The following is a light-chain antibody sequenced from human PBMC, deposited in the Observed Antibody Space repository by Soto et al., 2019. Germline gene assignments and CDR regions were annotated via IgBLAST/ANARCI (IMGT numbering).Light chain of an antibody. J-gene: IGKJ1*01. CDR1: QSISSW. CDR2: DVS. Sequence: IQMTQSPSTRSASIGDRVTITCRASQSISSWLAWYQQKPGKAPKLLIYDVSNLESGVPSRFIGNGSGTEFTLTISSMKPDDVATYYCQQYNTFWTFGQGTKVDIK. V-gene: IGKV1-5*01. CDR3: QQYNTFWT.